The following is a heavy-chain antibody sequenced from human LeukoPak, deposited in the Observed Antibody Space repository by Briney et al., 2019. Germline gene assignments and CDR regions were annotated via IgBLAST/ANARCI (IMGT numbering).Heavy chain of an antibody. V-gene: IGHV3-53*01. CDR1: GFTVSDNY. D-gene: IGHD6-13*01. CDR2: MYSGGDT. Sequence: GGSLRLSCAASGFTVSDNYMSWVRQAPGKGLEWVSAMYSGGDTYYADSVKGRFTFSRDISKNTLYLQMNGLRTEDTAMYYCARDAPQVPAAGVLASWGQGTLVTVSS. J-gene: IGHJ4*02. CDR3: ARDAPQVPAAGVLAS.